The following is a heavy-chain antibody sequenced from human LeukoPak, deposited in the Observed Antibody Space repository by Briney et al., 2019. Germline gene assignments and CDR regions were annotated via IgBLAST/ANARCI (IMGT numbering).Heavy chain of an antibody. Sequence: GGSLRLSCAASGFTFSSYAMSWVRQAPGKGLEWVSAISGSGGSTYYADSVKGRFTISRDNSKNTLYLQMNSLRAEDTAVYYCAKDQVEGIVVPDAFDIWGQGTMVTVSS. D-gene: IGHD3-22*01. J-gene: IGHJ3*02. CDR3: AKDQVEGIVVPDAFDI. CDR2: ISGSGGST. CDR1: GFTFSSYA. V-gene: IGHV3-23*01.